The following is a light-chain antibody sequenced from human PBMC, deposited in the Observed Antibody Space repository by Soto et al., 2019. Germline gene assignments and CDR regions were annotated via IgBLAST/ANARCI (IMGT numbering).Light chain of an antibody. CDR2: RAS. J-gene: IGKJ2*01. CDR3: QQYKSYSPYT. CDR1: ESISRW. V-gene: IGKV1-5*03. Sequence: DIQMTQSTSTLSASVGDRVTITCRASESISRWLAWYQQKPGKAPKLLIHRASTLENGVPSRISGSGSGTDFTITISNLQPDDFATYYCQQYKSYSPYTFGQGTKVEIK.